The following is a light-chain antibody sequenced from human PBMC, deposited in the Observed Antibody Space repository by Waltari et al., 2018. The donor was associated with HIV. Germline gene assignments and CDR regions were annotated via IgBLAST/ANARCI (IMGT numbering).Light chain of an antibody. V-gene: IGLV3-9*01. CDR2: RAS. CDR1: NIGSKN. CDR3: QVWDSSTRV. Sequence: ALGQTARITCGGKNIGSKNVQWYQQKPGQAPVLVINRASNRPSGTPKRFSGCNSGNTATLTISRAQAGDEADYYCQVWDSSTRVFGGGTKLTVL. J-gene: IGLJ3*02.